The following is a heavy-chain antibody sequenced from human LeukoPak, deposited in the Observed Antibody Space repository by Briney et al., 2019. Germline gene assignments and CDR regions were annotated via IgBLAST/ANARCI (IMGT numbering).Heavy chain of an antibody. CDR2: ISAYNGNT. CDR3: ANLPSSGWHLLPDY. D-gene: IGHD6-19*01. Sequence: ASVKVSCKASGYTFTSYGISWVRQAPGQGLEWMGWISAYNGNTNYAQKLQGRVTMTTDTSTSTAYMELRSLRSDDTAVYYCANLPSSGWHLLPDYWGQGTLVTVSS. V-gene: IGHV1-18*01. J-gene: IGHJ4*02. CDR1: GYTFTSYG.